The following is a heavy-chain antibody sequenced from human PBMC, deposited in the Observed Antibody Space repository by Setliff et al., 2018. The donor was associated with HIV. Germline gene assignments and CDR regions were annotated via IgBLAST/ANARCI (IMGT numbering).Heavy chain of an antibody. J-gene: IGHJ6*02. CDR1: AYSFTTFW. Sequence: GESLKISCTGSAYSFTTFWIAWVRQMPGKGLEWMGIIYPGDSDTTYSPSFQGQVTISVDKSISTAYLQWSSLKASDSAMYYCARQTVHTTHSLDFGSPNRDYYYGMDVWGQGTTVTVSS. V-gene: IGHV5-51*01. D-gene: IGHD1-1*01. CDR3: ARQTVHTTHSLDFGSPNRDYYYGMDV. CDR2: IYPGDSDT.